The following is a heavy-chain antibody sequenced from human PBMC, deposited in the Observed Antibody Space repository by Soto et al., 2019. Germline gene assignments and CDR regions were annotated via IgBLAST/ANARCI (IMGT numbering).Heavy chain of an antibody. D-gene: IGHD6-13*01. J-gene: IGHJ6*02. V-gene: IGHV3-48*03. Sequence: SGGSLRLSCAASGFTFSSYEMNWVRQAPGKGLEWVSYISSSGSTIYYADSVKGRFTISRDNAKNSLYLQMNSLRAEDTAVYYCARDALYSSSWYSLSAYYYYGMDVWGQGTTVTVSS. CDR2: ISSSGSTI. CDR1: GFTFSSYE. CDR3: ARDALYSSSWYSLSAYYYYGMDV.